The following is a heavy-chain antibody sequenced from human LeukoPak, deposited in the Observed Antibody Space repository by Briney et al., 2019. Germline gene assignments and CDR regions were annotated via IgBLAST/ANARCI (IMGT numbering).Heavy chain of an antibody. CDR1: GGSISSYY. D-gene: IGHD3-16*01. V-gene: IGHV4-59*01. CDR3: ARERDSTYYAQGLFHL. CDR2: IYYSGST. J-gene: IGHJ5*02. Sequence: SETLSLTCTVSGGSISSYYWSWIRQPPGKGLEWIGYIYYSGSTNYNPSFTSRVTISVDTSKNQVSLKLSSVTAADTAVYYCARERDSTYYAQGLFHLWGQGTLVTVSS.